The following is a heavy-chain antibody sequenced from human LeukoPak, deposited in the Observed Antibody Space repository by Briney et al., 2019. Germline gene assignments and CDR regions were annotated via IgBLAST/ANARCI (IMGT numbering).Heavy chain of an antibody. CDR1: GYTFTGYY. CDR2: INSNSGDT. Sequence: ASVKVSCKASGYTFTGYYMYWVRQAPGQGLEWMGWINSNSGDTNYAQQFQGRVTLARGTSISTAYMELSRLKSDDTAVYYCARGRSGWSNDAFDIWGQGTMVTVSS. V-gene: IGHV1-2*02. CDR3: ARGRSGWSNDAFDI. J-gene: IGHJ3*02. D-gene: IGHD6-19*01.